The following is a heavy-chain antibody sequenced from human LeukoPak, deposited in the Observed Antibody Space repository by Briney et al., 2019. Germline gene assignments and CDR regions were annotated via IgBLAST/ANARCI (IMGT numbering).Heavy chain of an antibody. CDR1: GFTVSSNF. D-gene: IGHD3-3*01. J-gene: IGHJ4*02. V-gene: IGHV3-53*01. Sequence: PGGSLRLSCAASGFTVSSNFMAWVRQAPGKGLEWVSVIYGGGSTFYADSVKGRFTISRDNSQNTMYLQMNGLRAEDTAVYYCARVQRARFLEWLFDHYYFDYWGQGTLGTVSS. CDR3: ARVQRARFLEWLFDHYYFDY. CDR2: IYGGGST.